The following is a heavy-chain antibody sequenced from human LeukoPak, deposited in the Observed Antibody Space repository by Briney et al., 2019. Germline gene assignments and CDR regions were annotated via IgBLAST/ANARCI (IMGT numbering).Heavy chain of an antibody. CDR2: ISYDGSNK. J-gene: IGHJ4*02. D-gene: IGHD3-22*01. CDR1: GFAFSSYA. CDR3: ARDPDYYDSSGPFDY. V-gene: IGHV3-30-3*01. Sequence: GGSLRLSCAASGFAFSSYAMHWVRQAPGKGLEWVAVISYDGSNKYYADSVKGRFTISRDNSKNTLYLQMNSLRAEDTAVYYCARDPDYYDSSGPFDYWGQGTLVTVSS.